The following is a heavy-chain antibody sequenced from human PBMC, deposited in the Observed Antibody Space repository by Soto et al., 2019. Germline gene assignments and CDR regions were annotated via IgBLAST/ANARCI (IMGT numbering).Heavy chain of an antibody. Sequence: GASVKVCCKASGVTFSSYTISWVRQAPGQGLEWMGRIIPILGIANYAQKFQGRVTITADKSTSTAYMELSSLRSEDTAVYYCAREDATGTDYWGQGTLVTVSS. V-gene: IGHV1-69*04. CDR3: AREDATGTDY. D-gene: IGHD1-1*01. CDR2: IIPILGIA. J-gene: IGHJ4*02. CDR1: GVTFSSYT.